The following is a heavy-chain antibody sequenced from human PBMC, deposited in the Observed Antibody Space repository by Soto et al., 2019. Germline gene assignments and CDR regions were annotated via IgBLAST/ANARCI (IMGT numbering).Heavy chain of an antibody. V-gene: IGHV1-69*01. CDR2: IIPIFGTA. Sequence: QVQLVQSGAEVKKPGSSVKVSCKASGGTFSSYAISWVRQAPGQGLEWMGGIIPIFGTANYAQKFQGRVTITGDESTSTAYMERSSLRSENTAVYYCARDRGVGSSWNDAFDIWGQGTMVTVSS. CDR1: GGTFSSYA. CDR3: ARDRGVGSSWNDAFDI. D-gene: IGHD6-13*01. J-gene: IGHJ3*02.